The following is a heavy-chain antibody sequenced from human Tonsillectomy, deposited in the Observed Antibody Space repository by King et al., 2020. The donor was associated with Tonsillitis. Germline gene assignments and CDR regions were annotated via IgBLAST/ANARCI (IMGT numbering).Heavy chain of an antibody. Sequence: VQLVESGGGLVQPGGSLRLSCAASGFTFSSYAMSWVRQAPGKGLEWVSAISSSAGSTYHADSVKGRFTISRDNSKNTLYLQMNRLRAEDTAVYYCARDPNLEWSHHHYYYGMDVWGQGTTVTVSS. CDR3: ARDPNLEWSHHHYYYGMDV. CDR2: ISSSAGST. J-gene: IGHJ6*02. CDR1: GFTFSSYA. V-gene: IGHV3-23*04. D-gene: IGHD3-3*01.